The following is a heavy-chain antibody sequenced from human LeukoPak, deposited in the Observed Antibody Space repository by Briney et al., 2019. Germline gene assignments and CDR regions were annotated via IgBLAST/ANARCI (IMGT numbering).Heavy chain of an antibody. Sequence: GGSLRLSCAASGFTLSTYALNWVRQAPGKGLEWVSGIDGSGGSTYYADSVKGRFTISRDNSKNTLYLQMNSLRAEDTAVYYCARDLMGILFQGTFWDYWGQGTLVTVSS. CDR1: GFTLSTYA. CDR3: ARDLMGILFQGTFWDY. CDR2: IDGSGGST. V-gene: IGHV3-23*01. J-gene: IGHJ4*02. D-gene: IGHD2-21*01.